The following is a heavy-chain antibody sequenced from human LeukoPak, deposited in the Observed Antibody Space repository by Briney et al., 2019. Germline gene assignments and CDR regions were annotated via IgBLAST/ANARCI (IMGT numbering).Heavy chain of an antibody. J-gene: IGHJ4*02. CDR3: ARVNYYDSSGYFDY. D-gene: IGHD3-22*01. V-gene: IGHV1-69*05. Sequence: GASVKLSCKASGGTFSSYAISWVRQAPGQGLEWMGGIIPIFGTANYAQKFQGRVTITTDESTSTAYMELSSLRSEDTAVYYCARVNYYDSSGYFDYWGQGTLVTVSS. CDR1: GGTFSSYA. CDR2: IIPIFGTA.